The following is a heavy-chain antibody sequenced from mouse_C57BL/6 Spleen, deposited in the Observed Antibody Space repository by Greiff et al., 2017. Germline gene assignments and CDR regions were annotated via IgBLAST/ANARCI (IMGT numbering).Heavy chain of an antibody. CDR2: IYPGSGSI. D-gene: IGHD1-1*01. CDR1: GYTFTSYW. Sequence: QVQLQQPGAELVKPGASVKMSCKASGYTFTSYWITWVKQRPGQGLEWIGDIYPGSGSINYNEKFKSKATLTVYTTSSTAYMQLSSLTSEDSAVYYCAREGITTVVARSAMDYWGQGTSVTVSS. J-gene: IGHJ4*01. V-gene: IGHV1-55*01. CDR3: AREGITTVVARSAMDY.